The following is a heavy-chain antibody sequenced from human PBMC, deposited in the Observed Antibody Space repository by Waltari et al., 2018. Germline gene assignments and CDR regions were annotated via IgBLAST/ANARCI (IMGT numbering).Heavy chain of an antibody. D-gene: IGHD1-26*01. V-gene: IGHV4-59*01. CDR3: ARVRYSGNYYYFDS. J-gene: IGHJ4*02. Sequence: VQLQESGPGLVQPSETLSLTCTVPGVAISSWYWSWIRQPPGKGLEWIGYIYSSGSTYYNPSLQSRVTISVDTSKSHVSLTLTSVTAADTAVYYCARVRYSGNYYYFDSWGRGTLVTVSS. CDR1: GVAISSWY. CDR2: IYSSGST.